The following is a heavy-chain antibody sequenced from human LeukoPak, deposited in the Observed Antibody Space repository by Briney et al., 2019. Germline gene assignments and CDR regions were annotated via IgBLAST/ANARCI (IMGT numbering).Heavy chain of an antibody. D-gene: IGHD3-10*01. CDR2: IKQDGSEK. CDR1: GFTFSSYW. CDR3: ARDAFLWFRERGYFQH. Sequence: GGSLRLSCAASGFTFSSYWMSWVRQAPGKGLEWVANIKQDGSEKYYVDSVKGRFTISRDNAKNSLYLQMNSLRAEDTAVYYCARDAFLWFRERGYFQHWGQGTLVTVSS. J-gene: IGHJ1*01. V-gene: IGHV3-7*05.